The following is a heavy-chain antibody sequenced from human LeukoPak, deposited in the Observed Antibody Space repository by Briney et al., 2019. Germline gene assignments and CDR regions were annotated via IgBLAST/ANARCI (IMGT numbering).Heavy chain of an antibody. Sequence: SETLSLTCTVSGRSISSYYWSWIRQPPGKGLEWIGYIYYSGSTNYNPSLKSRVTISVDTSKKQFSLKLSSVTAADTAVYYCASQVAVLNWFDRWGQGTLVTVSS. CDR1: GRSISSYY. CDR2: IYYSGST. D-gene: IGHD2-2*01. V-gene: IGHV4-59*08. CDR3: ASQVAVLNWFDR. J-gene: IGHJ5*02.